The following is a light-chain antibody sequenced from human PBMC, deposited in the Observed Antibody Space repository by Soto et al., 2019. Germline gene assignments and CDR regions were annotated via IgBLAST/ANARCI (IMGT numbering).Light chain of an antibody. CDR1: QSVSIW. CDR2: AAT. Sequence: DIHLTLSPSTLSAYVEDRVTITCRASQSVSIWLAWYRQKPGKAPNLLIYAATTLQSGVPSRFSGSGSGTDFTLTISSLQPEDFATYYCQQSYSNPRTFGQGTKVDIK. J-gene: IGKJ1*01. CDR3: QQSYSNPRT. V-gene: IGKV1-39*01.